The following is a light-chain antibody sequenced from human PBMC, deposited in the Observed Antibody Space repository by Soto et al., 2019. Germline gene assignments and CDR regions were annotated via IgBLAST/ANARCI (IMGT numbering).Light chain of an antibody. V-gene: IGKV3-20*01. CDR3: QQYGGSPIT. Sequence: EVVLTQSPGTLSLSPMVIATLSFMASQSVSRRLAWYQQRPGQSPRLLIPGASMRASGVPVRFIGSGSGTDFTLTITRLEPEDFAVYYCQQYGGSPITFGLGTRLEIK. J-gene: IGKJ5*01. CDR2: GAS. CDR1: QSVSRR.